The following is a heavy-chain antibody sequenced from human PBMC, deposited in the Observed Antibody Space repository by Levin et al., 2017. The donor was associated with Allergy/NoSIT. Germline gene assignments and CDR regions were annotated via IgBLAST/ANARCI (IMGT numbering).Heavy chain of an antibody. V-gene: IGHV1-69*06. J-gene: IGHJ5*02. Sequence: SVKVSCKASGGTFSSYAISWVRQAPGQGLEWMGGIIPIFGTANYAQKFQGRVTITADKSTSTAYMELSSLRSEDTAVYYCARDPGIAVAGTFWFDPWGQGTLVTVSS. CDR3: ARDPGIAVAGTFWFDP. CDR1: GGTFSSYA. CDR2: IIPIFGTA. D-gene: IGHD6-19*01.